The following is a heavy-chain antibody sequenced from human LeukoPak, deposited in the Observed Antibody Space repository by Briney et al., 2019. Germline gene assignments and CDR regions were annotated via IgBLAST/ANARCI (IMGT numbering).Heavy chain of an antibody. CDR3: AKAGAVVVVAAKYFDY. D-gene: IGHD2-15*01. V-gene: IGHV3-9*01. Sequence: GRSLRLSCAASGFTFDDYAMHWVRQAPGKGLEWVSGISWNSGSIGYADSVKGRFTISRDHSKNTLYLQMNSLRAEDTAVYYCAKAGAVVVVAAKYFDYWGQGTLVTVSS. J-gene: IGHJ4*02. CDR2: ISWNSGSI. CDR1: GFTFDDYA.